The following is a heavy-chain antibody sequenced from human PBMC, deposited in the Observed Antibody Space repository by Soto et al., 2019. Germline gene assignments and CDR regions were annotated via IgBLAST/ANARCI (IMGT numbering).Heavy chain of an antibody. J-gene: IGHJ6*04. V-gene: IGHV1-8*01. Sequence: ASVKVSCKVSGYTFTSYDINWVRQATGQGLEWMGWMNPNSGNTGYAQKFQGRVTMTRNTSISTAYMELSSLRSEDTAVYYCARGRSRDYSNYYYYGMDVWGKGTTVTVSS. CDR1: GYTFTSYD. CDR2: MNPNSGNT. D-gene: IGHD4-4*01. CDR3: ARGRSRDYSNYYYYGMDV.